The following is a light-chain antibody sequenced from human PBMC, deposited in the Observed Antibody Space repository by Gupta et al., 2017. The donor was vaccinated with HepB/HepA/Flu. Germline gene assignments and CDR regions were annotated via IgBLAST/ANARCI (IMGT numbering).Light chain of an antibody. Sequence: DIQMTQSPSSLSASVGDRVTITCRASQSISSYLNWYQQKPGKAPKLLIYAASSLQSGVPSRFSGSGSGTDFTLTISRLQPEDFATYYCQQSEGTPRTFGQGTKVEIK. V-gene: IGKV1-39*01. J-gene: IGKJ1*01. CDR2: AAS. CDR3: QQSEGTPRT. CDR1: QSISSY.